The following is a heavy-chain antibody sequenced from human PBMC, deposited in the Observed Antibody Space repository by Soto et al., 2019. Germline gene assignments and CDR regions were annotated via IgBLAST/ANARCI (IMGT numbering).Heavy chain of an antibody. CDR3: ARVSRFRGLVFDY. J-gene: IGHJ4*02. V-gene: IGHV4-34*01. D-gene: IGHD2-15*01. CDR1: GGSFSGYY. CDR2: INHSGST. Sequence: SETLSLTCAVYGGSFSGYYWSWIRQPPGKGLEWIGEINHSGSTNYNPSLKSRVTISVDTSKNQFSLKLSSVTAADTAVYYCARVSRFRGLVFDYWGQGTLVTVSS.